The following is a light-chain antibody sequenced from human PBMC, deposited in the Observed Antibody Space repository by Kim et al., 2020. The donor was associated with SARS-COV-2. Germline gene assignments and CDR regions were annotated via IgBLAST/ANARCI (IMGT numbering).Light chain of an antibody. CDR3: QSWGV. Sequence: SLGASVQLPCTLNSGHSGNAIAWHQQQPEKGPRYLMKVNNDGSHSKGDGIPDRFSGSSSGAERYLTISSLQSVDEADYYCQSWGVFGGGTKLTVL. J-gene: IGLJ3*02. CDR1: SGHSGNA. CDR2: VNNDGSH. V-gene: IGLV4-69*01.